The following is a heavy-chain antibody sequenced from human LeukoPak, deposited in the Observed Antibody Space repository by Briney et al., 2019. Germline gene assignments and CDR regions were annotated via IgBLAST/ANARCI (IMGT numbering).Heavy chain of an antibody. D-gene: IGHD4-11*01. CDR1: GGSFSGYY. V-gene: IGHV4-34*01. Sequence: SETLSLTCAVYGGSFSGYYWSWIRQPPGKGLEWIGEINHSGSTNYNPSLKSRATISVDTSKNQLSLKLSSVTAADTAVYYCARRGLDDYSNYYYYYYYMDVWGKGTTVTVSS. CDR3: ARRGLDDYSNYYYYYYYMDV. J-gene: IGHJ6*03. CDR2: INHSGST.